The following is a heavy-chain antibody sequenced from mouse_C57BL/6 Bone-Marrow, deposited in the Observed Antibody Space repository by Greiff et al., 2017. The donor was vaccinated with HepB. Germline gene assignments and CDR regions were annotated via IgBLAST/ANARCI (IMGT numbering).Heavy chain of an antibody. CDR3: ARRRGSSYDSYYAMDY. D-gene: IGHD1-1*01. J-gene: IGHJ4*01. V-gene: IGHV1-64*01. Sequence: QVHVKQSGAELVKPGASVKLSCKASGYTFTSYWMHWVKQRPGQGLEWIGMIHPNSGSTNYNEKFKSKATLTVDKSSSTAYMQLSSLTSEDSAVYYCARRRGSSYDSYYAMDYWGQGTSVTVSS. CDR1: GYTFTSYW. CDR2: IHPNSGST.